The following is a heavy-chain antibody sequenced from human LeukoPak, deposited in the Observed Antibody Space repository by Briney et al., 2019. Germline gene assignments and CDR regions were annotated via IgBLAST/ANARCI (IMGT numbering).Heavy chain of an antibody. J-gene: IGHJ4*02. Sequence: GESLKISCKGSGYSFTNYWIGWVRQMPGKGLEWMGIIYPGDSDTRYSPSFQGQVTISVDKSISTAYVQWSSLKAPDTAMYYCARFARPGKSSRGFDYWGQGTLVTVSS. CDR3: ARFARPGKSSRGFDY. CDR2: IYPGDSDT. V-gene: IGHV5-51*01. D-gene: IGHD6-6*01. CDR1: GYSFTNYW.